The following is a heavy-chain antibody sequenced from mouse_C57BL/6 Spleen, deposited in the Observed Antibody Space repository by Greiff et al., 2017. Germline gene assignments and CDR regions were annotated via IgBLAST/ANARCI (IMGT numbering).Heavy chain of an antibody. J-gene: IGHJ4*01. V-gene: IGHV1-53*01. CDR2: INPSNGGT. D-gene: IGHD3-1*01. Sequence: VQLQQPGTELVKPGASVKLSCKASGYTFTSYWMHWVKQRPGQGLEWIGNINPSNGGTNYNEKFKSKATLTVDKSSSTAYMQLSSLTSEDSAVYDCARSGYGGYAMDYWGQGTSVTVSS. CDR1: GYTFTSYW. CDR3: ARSGYGGYAMDY.